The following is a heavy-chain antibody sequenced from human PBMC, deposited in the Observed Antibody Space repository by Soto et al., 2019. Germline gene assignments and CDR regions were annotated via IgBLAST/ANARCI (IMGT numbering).Heavy chain of an antibody. CDR3: ATEPGYCSSTSCPYHVYYEGMDV. CDR2: IIPIFGTA. Sequence: ASVKVSCKASGGTFSSYAISWVRQAPGQGLEWMGGIIPIFGTANYAQKFQGRVTITADESTSTAYMELSSLRSEDTAVYYCATEPGYCSSTSCPYHVYYEGMDVWGRWTTVAVSS. CDR1: GGTFSSYA. J-gene: IGHJ6*01. V-gene: IGHV1-69*13. D-gene: IGHD2-2*01.